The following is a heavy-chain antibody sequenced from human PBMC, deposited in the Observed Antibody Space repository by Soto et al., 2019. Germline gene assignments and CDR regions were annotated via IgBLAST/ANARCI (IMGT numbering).Heavy chain of an antibody. D-gene: IGHD3-22*01. V-gene: IGHV4-31*03. CDR3: ARGEYYDSSGYCYSKSLWNWFDP. CDR1: GGSISSGGYY. CDR2: IYYSGST. Sequence: SETLSLTCTVSGGSISSGGYYWSWIRQHPGKGLEWIGYIYYSGSTYYNPSLKSRVTISVDTSKNQFSLKLSSVTAADTAVYYCARGEYYDSSGYCYSKSLWNWFDPWGQGTLVTVSS. J-gene: IGHJ5*02.